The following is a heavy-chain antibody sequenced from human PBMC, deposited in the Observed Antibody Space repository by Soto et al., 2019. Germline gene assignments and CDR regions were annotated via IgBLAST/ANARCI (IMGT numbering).Heavy chain of an antibody. CDR3: ARTHVGSGRFTNDY. CDR2: INGGNGNT. V-gene: IGHV1-3*01. J-gene: IGHJ4*02. Sequence: GASVKVSCKASGYTFTSYAIHWVRQAPGQRLEWMGWINGGNGNTKYSDKVQGRVTSTRDTSASTVYMELTSLRPEDTAAYYCARTHVGSGRFTNDYWGQGXLVTVYS. D-gene: IGHD6-19*01. CDR1: GYTFTSYA.